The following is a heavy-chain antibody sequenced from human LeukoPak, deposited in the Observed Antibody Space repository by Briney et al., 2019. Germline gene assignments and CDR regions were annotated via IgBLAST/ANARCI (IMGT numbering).Heavy chain of an antibody. CDR2: IKSKTDGGTT. CDR1: GFTFSDAW. Sequence: GGSLRLSRAASGFTFSDAWMSWVRQAPGKGLEWVGRIKSKTDGGTTDYAAPVKGTFTISRDDSKNTLYLQMNSLKTEDTAVYYCTTDLRWELPPLDYWGQGTLVTVSS. V-gene: IGHV3-15*01. CDR3: TTDLRWELPPLDY. J-gene: IGHJ4*02. D-gene: IGHD1-26*01.